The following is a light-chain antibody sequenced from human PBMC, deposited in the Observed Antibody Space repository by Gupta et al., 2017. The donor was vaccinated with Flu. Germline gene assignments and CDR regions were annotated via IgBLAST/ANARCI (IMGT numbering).Light chain of an antibody. J-gene: IGKJ2*01. CDR3: QHYDNWPYT. Sequence: PDSLSVSPGERATLSCRASLFLYGRLAWYQQKPGQAPRLLMSGASTRASEVPASFSGSGSETEFTLTIDSLQSEDSGVYYCQHYDNWPYTFGQGTKVEIK. CDR2: GAS. CDR1: LFLYGR. V-gene: IGKV3-15*01.